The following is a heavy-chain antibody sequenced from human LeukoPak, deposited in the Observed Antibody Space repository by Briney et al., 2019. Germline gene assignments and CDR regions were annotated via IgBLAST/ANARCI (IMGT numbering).Heavy chain of an antibody. Sequence: GGFLRLSCAASGFTFSSYSMNWVRQAPGKGLEWVSSISSSSSYIYYADSVKGRFTISRDNAKNSLYLQMNSLRAEDTAVYYCARDDCSGGSCYNWFDPWGQGTLVTVSS. CDR1: GFTFSSYS. D-gene: IGHD2-15*01. J-gene: IGHJ5*02. V-gene: IGHV3-21*01. CDR2: ISSSSSYI. CDR3: ARDDCSGGSCYNWFDP.